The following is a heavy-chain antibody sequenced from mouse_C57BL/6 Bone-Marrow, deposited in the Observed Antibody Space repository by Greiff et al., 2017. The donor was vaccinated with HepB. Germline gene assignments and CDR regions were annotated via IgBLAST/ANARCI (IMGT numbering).Heavy chain of an antibody. J-gene: IGHJ1*03. CDR3: TDTYGSPWYFDV. V-gene: IGHV6-3*01. D-gene: IGHD1-1*01. CDR1: GFTFSNYW. Sequence: EVKLVESGGGLVQPGGSMKLSCVASGFTFSNYWMNWVRQSPEKRLEWVAQIRLKSDNYATHYAESVKVRFTISRDDSKRSVYMQMNNLRAEDTGIDSCTDTYGSPWYFDVWGTGTTVTVSS. CDR2: IRLKSDNYAT.